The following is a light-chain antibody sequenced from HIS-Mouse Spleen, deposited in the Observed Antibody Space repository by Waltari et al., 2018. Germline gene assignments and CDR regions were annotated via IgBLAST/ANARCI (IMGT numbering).Light chain of an antibody. CDR3: SSYTSSSTLV. CDR2: DVS. CDR1: SSDVGGYNY. V-gene: IGLV2-14*03. Sequence: QSALTQPASVSGSPGQSITISCTGTSSDVGGYNYVSWYQQHPGKAPKLMIYDVSNRPSGGSNRFSGSKSGNTASLTISVLQAEDEADYYCSSYTSSSTLVFGGGTKLTVL. J-gene: IGLJ2*01.